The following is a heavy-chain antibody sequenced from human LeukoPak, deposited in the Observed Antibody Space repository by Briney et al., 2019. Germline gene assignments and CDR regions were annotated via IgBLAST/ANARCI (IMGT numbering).Heavy chain of an antibody. Sequence: GESLKISCQGFGYSFTSYWIGWVRQISAKSLEWMWIIYPGDSDTRYTPSSQGQITISADKSIRTAYQQWSSRKASDTAMYYCANNEYSSGLGDYWAQGTVVTVSS. D-gene: IGHD6-19*01. J-gene: IGHJ4*02. V-gene: IGHV5-51*01. CDR2: IYPGDSDT. CDR1: GYSFTSYW. CDR3: ANNEYSSGLGDY.